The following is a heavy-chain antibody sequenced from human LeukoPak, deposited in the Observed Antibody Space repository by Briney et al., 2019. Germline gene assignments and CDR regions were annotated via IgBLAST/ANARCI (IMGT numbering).Heavy chain of an antibody. CDR2: ISGSGGST. D-gene: IGHD1-26*01. CDR1: GFTFSSYA. CDR3: AEDHSRGSYDIGVDYFDY. V-gene: IGHV3-23*01. J-gene: IGHJ4*02. Sequence: AGGSLRLSCAASGFTFSSYAMSWVRQAPGKGLEWVSAISGSGGSTYYADSVKGRFTISRDNSKNTLYLQMNSLRAEDTAVYYCAEDHSRGSYDIGVDYFDYWGQGTLVTVSS.